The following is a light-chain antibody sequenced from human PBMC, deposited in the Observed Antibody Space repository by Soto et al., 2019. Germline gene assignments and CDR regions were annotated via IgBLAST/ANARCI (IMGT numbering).Light chain of an antibody. CDR1: QSVNNF. Sequence: EVVLTQSPATLSLSPGDRATLSCRASQSVNNFLAWYQQKPGQTPRLLIYDASKRATGIPGSFSGSGSGTDFTLTTGSIETEDIAVYYCQQRSNCPPALNFGGGTKVEV. J-gene: IGKJ4*01. CDR2: DAS. CDR3: QQRSNCPPALN. V-gene: IGKV3-11*01.